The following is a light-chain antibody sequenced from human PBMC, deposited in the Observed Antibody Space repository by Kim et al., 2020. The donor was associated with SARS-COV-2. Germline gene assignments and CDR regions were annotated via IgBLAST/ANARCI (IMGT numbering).Light chain of an antibody. CDR1: QSVSSSY. V-gene: IGKV3-20*01. Sequence: EIVLTQSPGTLSLSPGERATLSCRASQSVSSSYFAWYQQKPGQAPRLLIYGASSRATGIPDRFSGSGSGTDFTLTISRLEPEDFAVYYCQQYGGSPYTFGQGTKLEI. CDR3: QQYGGSPYT. J-gene: IGKJ2*01. CDR2: GAS.